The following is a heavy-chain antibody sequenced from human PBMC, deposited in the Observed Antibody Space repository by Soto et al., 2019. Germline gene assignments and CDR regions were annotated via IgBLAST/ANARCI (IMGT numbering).Heavy chain of an antibody. J-gene: IGHJ4*02. D-gene: IGHD6-19*01. Sequence: QLQLQESGPGLVKPSETLSLTCTVSGGSISSSSYYWGWIRQPPGKGLEWIGSIYYSGSTYYNPSLKSRVTISVDTSKNQFSLKLSSVTAADTAVYYCARQFGRQWLVRGNFDYWGQGTLVTVSS. CDR2: IYYSGST. CDR1: GGSISSSSYY. V-gene: IGHV4-39*01. CDR3: ARQFGRQWLVRGNFDY.